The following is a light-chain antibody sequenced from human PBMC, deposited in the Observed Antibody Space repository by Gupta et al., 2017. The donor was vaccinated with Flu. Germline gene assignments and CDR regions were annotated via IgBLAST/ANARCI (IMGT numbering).Light chain of an antibody. V-gene: IGKV3-20*01. CDR3: QQYGSSPYT. CDR2: GAS. Sequence: EVVLTQSPGTLSLSPGERATLSCRASQSVSNSQLAWYQQKLGQAPRLLIYGASNRATGIPDRFSGSGSGTDYTLTISRLEPEDFAVYYCQQYGSSPYTLGQGTKLEIK. CDR1: QSVSNSQ. J-gene: IGKJ2*01.